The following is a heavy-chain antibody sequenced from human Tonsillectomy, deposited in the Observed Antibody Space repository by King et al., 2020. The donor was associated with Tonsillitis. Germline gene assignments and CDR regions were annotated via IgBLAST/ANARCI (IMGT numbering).Heavy chain of an antibody. CDR3: AGVVGPVFSGGFFY. J-gene: IGHJ4*02. Sequence: IQLVQSGAEMKKPGASVRVSCKASGHSFSVNDINWVRQAPGQGLEWMGWMNPNSGNTGYSQRFQGRVAKTMNTSTRTAYMELSNLRTEDTAVYYCAGVVGPVFSGGFFYWGQGSLVTVSS. D-gene: IGHD2-15*01. V-gene: IGHV1-8*02. CDR1: GHSFSVND. CDR2: MNPNSGNT.